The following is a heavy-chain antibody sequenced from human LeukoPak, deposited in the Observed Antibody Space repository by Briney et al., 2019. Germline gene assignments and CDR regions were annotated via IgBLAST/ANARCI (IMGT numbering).Heavy chain of an antibody. V-gene: IGHV1-2*04. J-gene: IGHJ6*02. CDR2: INPNSGGT. D-gene: IGHD6-25*01. Sequence: GASVKVSCKASGYTFSDYYTHWVRQAPGQGLEWMGWINPNSGGTNYAQKFQGWVTMTRDTSITTAYMELSSPRSDDTAIYYCARERQNGLDVWGQGTTVTVSS. CDR3: ARERQNGLDV. CDR1: GYTFSDYY.